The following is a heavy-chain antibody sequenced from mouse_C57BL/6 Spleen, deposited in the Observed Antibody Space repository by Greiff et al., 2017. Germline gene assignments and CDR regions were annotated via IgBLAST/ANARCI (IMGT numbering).Heavy chain of an antibody. CDR3: ARSGDYTFYAMDY. CDR1: GYAFSSYW. D-gene: IGHD2-4*01. CDR2: IYPGDGDT. Sequence: QVHVKQSGAELVKPGASVKISCKASGYAFSSYWMNWVKQRPGKGLEWIGQIYPGDGDTNYNGKFKGKATLTADKSSSTAYMQLSSLTSEDSAVYFCARSGDYTFYAMDYWGQGTSVTVSS. J-gene: IGHJ4*01. V-gene: IGHV1-80*01.